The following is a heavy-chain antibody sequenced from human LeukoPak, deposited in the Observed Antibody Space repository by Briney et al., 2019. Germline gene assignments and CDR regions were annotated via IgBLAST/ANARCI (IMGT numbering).Heavy chain of an antibody. CDR3: AREDPSGYMDV. CDR2: ISSASNTI. Sequence: GESLRLSCAASGFTFSSYSMNWVRQAPGKGLEWVSYISSASNTIYYADSVKGRFTISRDNAKNSLYLQMNSLRAEDTAVYYCAREDPSGYMDVWGKGTTVTVSS. V-gene: IGHV3-48*01. J-gene: IGHJ6*03. CDR1: GFTFSSYS.